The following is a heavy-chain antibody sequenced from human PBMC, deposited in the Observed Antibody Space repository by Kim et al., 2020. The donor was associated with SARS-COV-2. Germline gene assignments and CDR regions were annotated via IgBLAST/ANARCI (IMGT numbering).Heavy chain of an antibody. D-gene: IGHD2-21*01. V-gene: IGHV3-48*02. CDR3: ARDRVVVYDY. J-gene: IGHJ4*02. Sequence: TIDYADSVKGRFTISRDNAKNSLYLQMNSLRDEDTAVYYCARDRVVVYDYWGQGTLVTVSS. CDR2: TI.